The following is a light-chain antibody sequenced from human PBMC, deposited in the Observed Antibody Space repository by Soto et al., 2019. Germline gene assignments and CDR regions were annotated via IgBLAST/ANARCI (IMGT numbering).Light chain of an antibody. J-gene: IGKJ2*01. CDR1: QSVSSSY. CDR2: GAS. V-gene: IGKV3-20*01. Sequence: EIVLTQSPGTLSLSPGERATLSCRASQSVSSSYLAWYQQKPGQAPRLLIYGASSMATGIPDRFSGSVSRTDFTLTISRLEPEDFAVYYCQQYGSSPPYTFGQGTKLEIK. CDR3: QQYGSSPPYT.